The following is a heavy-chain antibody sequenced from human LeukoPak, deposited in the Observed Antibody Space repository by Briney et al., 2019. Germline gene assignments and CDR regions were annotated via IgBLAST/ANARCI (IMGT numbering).Heavy chain of an antibody. V-gene: IGHV4-4*07. CDR1: GGSISSYY. Sequence: PSETLTLSCAASGGSISSYYWSWIRQPAGKGLEWVGRIYTSGSTKYNPSLKSRVTMLVETSKNQFSLKLSSATGADTAVEYCSRGIDSSGYAFDYWGQGTLVTVSS. J-gene: IGHJ4*02. CDR2: IYTSGST. D-gene: IGHD3-22*01. CDR3: SRGIDSSGYAFDY.